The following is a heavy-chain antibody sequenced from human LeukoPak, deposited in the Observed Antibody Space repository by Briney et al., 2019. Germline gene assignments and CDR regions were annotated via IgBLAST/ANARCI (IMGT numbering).Heavy chain of an antibody. V-gene: IGHV3-30*04. CDR3: ARAYPDANGDY. CDR1: GFTLSSYA. CDR2: ISYDGSNK. J-gene: IGHJ4*02. Sequence: GRSLRLSCAASGFTLSSYAMHWVRQAPGKGLEWVAVISYDGSNKYYADSVKGRFTISRDNSKNTLYLQMNSLRAEDTAVYYCARAYPDANGDYWGQGTLVTVSS. D-gene: IGHD1-14*01.